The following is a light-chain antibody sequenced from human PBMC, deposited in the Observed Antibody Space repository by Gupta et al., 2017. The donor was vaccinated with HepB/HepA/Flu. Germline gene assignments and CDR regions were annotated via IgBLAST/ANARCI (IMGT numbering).Light chain of an antibody. CDR3: RQALQSPHI. Sequence: DLVMTTYSLSLRVTLGEPASISCRSSQRLLHSNVYSYLDWYLQKPGQSPQLLIYLGSNRASGVPDRFSGSGSGTEFTLKISRVEAEDVGVYYCRQALQSPHIFGQGTKLEIK. V-gene: IGKV2-28*01. CDR1: QRLLHSNVYSY. J-gene: IGKJ2*01. CDR2: LGS.